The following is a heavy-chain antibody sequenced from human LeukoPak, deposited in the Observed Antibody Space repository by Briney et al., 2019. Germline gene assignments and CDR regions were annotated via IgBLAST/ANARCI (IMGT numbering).Heavy chain of an antibody. Sequence: SETLSLTCVGCRYSLSSGYYWGWIRPPPGKGLEWIGSIYQSGNTYYNPSLKSRVTLSGDTPQNQFSLQLSSVTAADTAVYYCARGIYYFDYWGQGTLVTVSS. V-gene: IGHV4-38-2*01. J-gene: IGHJ4*02. D-gene: IGHD3-10*01. CDR2: IYQSGNT. CDR3: ARGIYYFDY. CDR1: RYSLSSGYY.